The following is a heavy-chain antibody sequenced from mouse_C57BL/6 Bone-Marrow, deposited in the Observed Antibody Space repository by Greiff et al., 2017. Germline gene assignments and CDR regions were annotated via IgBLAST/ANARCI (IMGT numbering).Heavy chain of an antibody. CDR1: GFTFSDYY. CDR3: ARDRGSSGPYAMDY. J-gene: IGHJ4*01. D-gene: IGHD3-2*02. V-gene: IGHV5-16*01. CDR2: INYDGSST. Sequence: EVKVVESEGGLVQPGSSMKLSCTASGFTFSDYYMAWVRQVPEKGLEWVANINYDGSSTYYLDSLKSRFIISRDNAKNILYLQMSSLKSEDTATYYCARDRGSSGPYAMDYWGQGTSVTVSS.